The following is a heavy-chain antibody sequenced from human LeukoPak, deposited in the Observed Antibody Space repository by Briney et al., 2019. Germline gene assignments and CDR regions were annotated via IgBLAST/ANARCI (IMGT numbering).Heavy chain of an antibody. V-gene: IGHV1-69*06. J-gene: IGHJ4*02. CDR1: GGTFSSYA. D-gene: IGHD3-10*01. CDR2: IIPIFGTA. CDR3: ASDSGERGSGSYLIAY. Sequence: SVKVSCKASGGTFSSYAISWVRQAPGQGLEWMGGIIPIFGTANYAQKFQGRVTITADKSTSTAYMELSSLRSEDTAVYYCASDSGERGSGSYLIAYWGQGTLVTVSS.